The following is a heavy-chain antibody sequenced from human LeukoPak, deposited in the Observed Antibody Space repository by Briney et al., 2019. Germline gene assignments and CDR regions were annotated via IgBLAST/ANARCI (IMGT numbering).Heavy chain of an antibody. V-gene: IGHV3-7*01. J-gene: IGHJ6*03. CDR2: IKQDGSKK. Sequence: GGSLRLSCAASGFTFSSYWMSWVRQPPGKGLVCVANIKQDGSKKYYVDSVKGRFTVSRDNAKTSLYLQMNSLRAEDTAVYYCARDKITMVRGVLYYYYYYMDVWGKGTTVTVS. CDR3: ARDKITMVRGVLYYYYYYMDV. D-gene: IGHD3-10*01. CDR1: GFTFSSYW.